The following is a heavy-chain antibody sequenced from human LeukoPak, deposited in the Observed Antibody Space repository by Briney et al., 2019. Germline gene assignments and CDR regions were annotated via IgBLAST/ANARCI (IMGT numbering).Heavy chain of an antibody. J-gene: IGHJ3*02. V-gene: IGHV4-39*07. Sequence: SETLSLTCTVSGDSISSSSYYWGWIRQPPGKELEWIGSIYYSGSTYYNPSLNSRGTISVDTSKNQFSLKLSSVTAADTAVYYCARDYLGGNPDAFDIWGQGTMVTVSS. CDR2: IYYSGST. D-gene: IGHD4-23*01. CDR3: ARDYLGGNPDAFDI. CDR1: GDSISSSSYY.